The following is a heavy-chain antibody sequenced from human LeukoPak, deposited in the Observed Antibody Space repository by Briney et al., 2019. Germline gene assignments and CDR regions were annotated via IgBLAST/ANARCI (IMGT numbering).Heavy chain of an antibody. CDR1: GFTFSSYA. V-gene: IGHV3-23*01. D-gene: IGHD2-2*01. Sequence: GGSLRLSCAASGFTFSSYAMSWVRQAPGKGLEWVSAISGSGGSTYYADSVKGRFTISGDNSKNTLYLQMNSLRAEDTAVYYCAKDWRYCSSTSCYLFDYWGQGTLVTVSS. CDR3: AKDWRYCSSTSCYLFDY. J-gene: IGHJ4*02. CDR2: ISGSGGST.